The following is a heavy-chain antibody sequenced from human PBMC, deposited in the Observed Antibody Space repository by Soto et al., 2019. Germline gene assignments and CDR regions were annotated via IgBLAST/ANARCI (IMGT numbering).Heavy chain of an antibody. Sequence: GSLRLSCAASGFTFGNYAMGWVRQAPGKWLEWVSGIVASGGRTFYADSAKGRFTISRDNSRSTLYLQMNSLRADDTAVYYCVKDLVVLSAIFDSWGRGTLVTVSS. J-gene: IGHJ4*02. D-gene: IGHD2-21*02. V-gene: IGHV3-23*01. CDR2: IVASGGRT. CDR1: GFTFGNYA. CDR3: VKDLVVLSAIFDS.